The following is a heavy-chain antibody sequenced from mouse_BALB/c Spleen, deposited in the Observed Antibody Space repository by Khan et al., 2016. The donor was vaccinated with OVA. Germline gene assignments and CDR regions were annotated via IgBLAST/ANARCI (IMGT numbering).Heavy chain of an antibody. CDR3: ARGRATYNRNEGGAMEY. CDR1: GYTFTTAG. CDR2: INTHSGVP. J-gene: IGHJ4*01. Sequence: QIQLVQSGPELKKPGETVRISCKASGYTFTTAGMQWVQKMPGKGLKWIGWINTHSGVPKYAEDLKGRFAFSLETSASTVYLQITNLKNEDTDTYFCARGRATYNRNEGGAMEYWGQGTSVTVSS. V-gene: IGHV9-4*02. D-gene: IGHD2-5*01.